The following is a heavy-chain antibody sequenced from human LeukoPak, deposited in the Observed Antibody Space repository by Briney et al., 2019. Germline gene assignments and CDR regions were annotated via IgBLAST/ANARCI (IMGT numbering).Heavy chain of an antibody. D-gene: IGHD3-22*01. CDR2: IKQDGSEK. CDR1: GFTFSNYW. Sequence: GGSLRLSCAASGFTFSNYWMSWVRQAPGKGLEWVANIKQDGSEKYYVDSVKGRFTISRDNAKNSLYLQMNSLRAEDTAVYYCARHPHYYDSSGYGYWGQGTLVTVSS. V-gene: IGHV3-7*03. CDR3: ARHPHYYDSSGYGY. J-gene: IGHJ4*02.